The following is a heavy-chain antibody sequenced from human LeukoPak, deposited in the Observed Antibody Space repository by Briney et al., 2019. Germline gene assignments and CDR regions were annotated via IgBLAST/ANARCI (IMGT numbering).Heavy chain of an antibody. V-gene: IGHV3-33*01. Sequence: LPGGSLRLSCAASGFTFSSYGMHWVRQAPGKGLEWVAVIWYDGSNKYYADSVKGRFTISRDNSKNTLYLQMNSLRAEDTAVYYCARDIVGATDWFDPWGQGTLVTVSS. CDR1: GFTFSSYG. J-gene: IGHJ5*02. CDR3: ARDIVGATDWFDP. D-gene: IGHD1-26*01. CDR2: IWYDGSNK.